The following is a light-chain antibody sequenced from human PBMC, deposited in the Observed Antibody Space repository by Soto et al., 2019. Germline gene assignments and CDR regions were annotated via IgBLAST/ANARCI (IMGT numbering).Light chain of an antibody. J-gene: IGLJ1*01. V-gene: IGLV2-14*01. CDR2: DVS. Sequence: QPASVSGSPGQSITISCTGTSSDVGGYNYVSWYQQHPGKAPKFMIYDVSNRPSGVSNRFSGSKSGNTASLTISGLQAEDEADYYCTSYTTSNTRQIVFGTGTKVTVL. CDR1: SSDVGGYNY. CDR3: TSYTTSNTRQIV.